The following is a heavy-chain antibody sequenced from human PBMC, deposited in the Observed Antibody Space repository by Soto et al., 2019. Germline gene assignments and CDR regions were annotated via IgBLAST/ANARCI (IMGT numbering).Heavy chain of an antibody. CDR1: DGSISSSSYY. CDR3: ARHTPAISISYH. V-gene: IGHV4-39*01. Sequence: QLQLQESGPGLVKPSETLSLTCTVSDGSISSSSYYWGWIRQPPGKGLEWIGSIYYSGSTYYNPSLKSRVTISVDTSKNQFSLKLSSVTAADTAVYYCARHTPAISISYHWGQGTLVTVS. D-gene: IGHD2-15*01. CDR2: IYYSGST. J-gene: IGHJ4*02.